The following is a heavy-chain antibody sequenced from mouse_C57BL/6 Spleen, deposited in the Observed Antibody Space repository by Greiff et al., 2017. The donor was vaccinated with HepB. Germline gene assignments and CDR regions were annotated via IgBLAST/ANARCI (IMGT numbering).Heavy chain of an antibody. CDR3: AREDYGSSYLDY. CDR1: GYSITSGYY. Sequence: EVKLLESGPGLVKPSQSLSLTCSVTGYSITSGYYWNWIRQFPGNKLEWMGYISYDGSNNYNPSLKNRISITRDTSKNQFFLKLNSVTTEDTATYYCAREDYGSSYLDYWGQGTTLTVSS. J-gene: IGHJ2*01. D-gene: IGHD1-1*01. V-gene: IGHV3-6*01. CDR2: ISYDGSN.